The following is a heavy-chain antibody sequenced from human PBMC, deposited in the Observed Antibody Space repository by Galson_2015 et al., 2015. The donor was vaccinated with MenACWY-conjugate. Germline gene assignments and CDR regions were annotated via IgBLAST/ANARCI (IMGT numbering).Heavy chain of an antibody. CDR3: ARGGQGLAAAEDNWFDP. V-gene: IGHV3-74*01. Sequence: SLRLSCAASGFTFSSYWMHWVRQGPGKGLEWVSRINSDGSSTNYADSVKGRFTISRDNAKNTLYLQMNSLRAEDTAVYYCARGGQGLAAAEDNWFDPWGQGTLVTVSS. D-gene: IGHD6-13*01. CDR2: INSDGSST. CDR1: GFTFSSYW. J-gene: IGHJ5*02.